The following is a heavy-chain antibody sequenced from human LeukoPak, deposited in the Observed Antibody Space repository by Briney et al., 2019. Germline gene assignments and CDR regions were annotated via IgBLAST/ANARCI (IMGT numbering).Heavy chain of an antibody. V-gene: IGHV3-64*04. CDR1: GFSFSSFG. Sequence: GESLRLSCLVSGFSFSSFGMHWVRQTPGKGLEFVSAIAASWGNTYYTASAKGRFTISRDNAKNSLYLQMNSLRAEDTAVYYCARDVVRAVAGFIDYWGQGTLVTVSS. CDR2: IAASWGNT. D-gene: IGHD6-19*01. CDR3: ARDVVRAVAGFIDY. J-gene: IGHJ4*02.